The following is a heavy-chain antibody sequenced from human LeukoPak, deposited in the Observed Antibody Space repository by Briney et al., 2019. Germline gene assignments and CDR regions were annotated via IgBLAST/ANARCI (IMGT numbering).Heavy chain of an antibody. D-gene: IGHD2-15*01. Sequence: GGSLRLSCAASGFTFSDYYMSWVRQAPGEGLEWVSAISGSGGSTYYADSVKGRFTISRDNSKNTLYLQMNSLRAEDTAVYYCAKDEVVVAASFDYWGQGTLVTVSS. CDR2: ISGSGGST. V-gene: IGHV3-23*01. J-gene: IGHJ4*02. CDR3: AKDEVVVAASFDY. CDR1: GFTFSDYY.